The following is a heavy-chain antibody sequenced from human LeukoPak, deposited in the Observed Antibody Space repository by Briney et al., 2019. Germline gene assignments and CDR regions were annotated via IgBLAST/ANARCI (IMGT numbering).Heavy chain of an antibody. Sequence: SGPTLLNPTHTLTLTGTFSGFALSTSGVGVGWIRQPPGKALEWLALIYCDDDKRYSPTLTRSPTITKQTSKNQVVLKMPNMDPVDTATYYCAHSPSGYDILIGYYWWFDTWGQGTLVTVSS. CDR1: GFALSTSGVG. CDR2: IYCDDDK. J-gene: IGHJ5*02. V-gene: IGHV2-5*02. CDR3: AHSPSGYDILIGYYWWFDT. D-gene: IGHD3-9*01.